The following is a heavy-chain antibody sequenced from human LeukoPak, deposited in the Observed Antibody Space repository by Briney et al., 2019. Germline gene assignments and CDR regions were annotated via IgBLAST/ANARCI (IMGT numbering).Heavy chain of an antibody. Sequence: PSETLSLTCTVSGGSISSYYWSWIRQPPGKGLEWIGNIYYSGSTNYNPSLRSRVTISVDTSKNQFSLKLSSVTAADTAVYYCASSSRDGFDDAFDIWGQGTMVTVSS. CDR3: ASSSRDGFDDAFDI. V-gene: IGHV4-59*08. CDR1: GGSISSYY. J-gene: IGHJ3*02. D-gene: IGHD5-24*01. CDR2: IYYSGST.